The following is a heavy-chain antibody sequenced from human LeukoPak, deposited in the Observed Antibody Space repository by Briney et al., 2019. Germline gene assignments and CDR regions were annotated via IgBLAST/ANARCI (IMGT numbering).Heavy chain of an antibody. V-gene: IGHV3-7*03. J-gene: IGHJ4*02. CDR1: GFTFSDYW. CDR2: INKDASEK. Sequence: GGSLRLSCAVSGFTFSDYWMRWVRQAPGKGLEWVASINKDASEKQYVDSVKGRFTISRDNAKNSLYLQMNSLRAEDTALYYCAKDMSRGEGYSYGYASDYWGQGTLVTVSS. CDR3: AKDMSRGEGYSYGYASDY. D-gene: IGHD5-18*01.